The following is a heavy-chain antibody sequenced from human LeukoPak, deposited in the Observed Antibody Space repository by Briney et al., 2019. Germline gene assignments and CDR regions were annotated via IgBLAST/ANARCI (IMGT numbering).Heavy chain of an antibody. CDR1: GGSITSSNYY. V-gene: IGHV4-39*07. CDR2: IYYSGRT. CDR3: ARPIVGASDGFDI. D-gene: IGHD1-26*01. J-gene: IGHJ3*02. Sequence: PSETLSLTCTVSGGSITSSNYYWGWIRQPPGKGLEWIGSIYYSGRTYSNPSLKTRVTISVDTSKNQFSLKLSSVTAADTAVYYCARPIVGASDGFDIWGQGTMVTVSS.